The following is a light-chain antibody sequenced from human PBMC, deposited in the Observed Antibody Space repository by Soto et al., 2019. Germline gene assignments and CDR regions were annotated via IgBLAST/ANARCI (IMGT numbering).Light chain of an antibody. CDR3: QQYGSSPRT. J-gene: IGKJ1*01. V-gene: IGKV3-20*01. CDR1: QSVSSSH. Sequence: EMVMTQSPATLSVSPGERATLSCRASQSVSSSHLAWYQQKPGQAPRLLISGASSRATGIPDRFTGSGSGTDFTLTISRLEPEDFAVYYCQQYGSSPRTFGQGTKVDIK. CDR2: GAS.